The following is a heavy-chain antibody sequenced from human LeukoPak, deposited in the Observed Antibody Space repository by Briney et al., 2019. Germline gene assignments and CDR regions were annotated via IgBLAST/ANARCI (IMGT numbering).Heavy chain of an antibody. CDR3: AGYYYDSSCGFDL. D-gene: IGHD3-22*01. J-gene: IGHJ5*02. CDR1: GFKFADYG. V-gene: IGHV3-20*04. CDR2: INWNGAWT. Sequence: GGSLRLSCAASGFKFADYGMSWVRQAPGKGLEWVCDINWNGAWTGYADSVKGRFTISRDNAKNSLYLQMNSLRAEDTALYYCAGYYYDSSCGFDLWGQGTLVTVSA.